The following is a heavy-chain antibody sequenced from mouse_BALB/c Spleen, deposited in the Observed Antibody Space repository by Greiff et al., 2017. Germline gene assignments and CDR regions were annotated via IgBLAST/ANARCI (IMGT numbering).Heavy chain of an antibody. V-gene: IGHV7-3*02. CDR1: GFTFTDYY. CDR3: ARDRGDYFDY. Sequence: DVQLVESGGGLVQPGGSLRLSCATSGFTFTDYYMSWVRQPPGKALEWLGFIRNKANGYTTEYSASVKGRFTISRDNSQSILYLQMNTLRAEDSATYYCARDRGDYFDYWGQGTTLTVSS. J-gene: IGHJ2*01. CDR2: IRNKANGYTT.